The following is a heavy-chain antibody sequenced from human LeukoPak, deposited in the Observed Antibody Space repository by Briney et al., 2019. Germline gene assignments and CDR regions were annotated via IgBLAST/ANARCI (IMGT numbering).Heavy chain of an antibody. Sequence: GGSLRLSCTASGFTFSSYAMSWVRQAPGKGLEWVSAISASGGSTFYADSVKGRFTISRDNSKNTLYLQMNSLRAEDTALYYCAKGRGYSGYDFFDYWGQGTLVTVSS. CDR1: GFTFSSYA. CDR3: AKGRGYSGYDFFDY. CDR2: ISASGGST. J-gene: IGHJ4*02. D-gene: IGHD5-12*01. V-gene: IGHV3-23*01.